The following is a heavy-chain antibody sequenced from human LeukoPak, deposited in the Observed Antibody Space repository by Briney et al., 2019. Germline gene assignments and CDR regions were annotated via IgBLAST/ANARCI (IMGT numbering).Heavy chain of an antibody. V-gene: IGHV4-4*09. CDR1: GGSISSYY. D-gene: IGHD5-24*01. CDR3: ARHGRDGYNY. Sequence: SETLSLTCTVSGGSISSYYWSWIRQPPGKGLEWIGYIYTSGSTNYNPSLKSRVAISVDTSKNQFSLKLSSVTAADTAVYYCARHGRDGYNYWGQGTLVTVSS. CDR2: IYTSGST. J-gene: IGHJ4*02.